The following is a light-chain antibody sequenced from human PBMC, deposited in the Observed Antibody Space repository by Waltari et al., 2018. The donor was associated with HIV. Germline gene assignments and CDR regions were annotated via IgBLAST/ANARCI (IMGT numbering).Light chain of an antibody. CDR3: QSYDSSLSGYWV. Sequence: QSVLTQPPSVSGAPGQRVTISCPGSSPNIGAGYDVHWYQPLPGTAPNPLIYGNSNRPSGVPDRFSGSTSGTAASLAITGRQAEDEAYYYCQSYDSSLSGYWVFGGGTKLTVL. V-gene: IGLV1-40*01. CDR2: GNS. CDR1: SPNIGAGYD. J-gene: IGLJ3*02.